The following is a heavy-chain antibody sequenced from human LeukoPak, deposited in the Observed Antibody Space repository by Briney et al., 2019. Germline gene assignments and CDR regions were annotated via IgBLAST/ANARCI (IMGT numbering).Heavy chain of an antibody. CDR3: ARDRGTWNDDGFDY. Sequence: SETLSLTCTVSGGSISTSNYYWGWIRQPPGKGLEWIGNIFYSGSTYYSPSLKSRVTMSVDTSKNQFSLKLSSVTAADTAVYYCARDRGTWNDDGFDYWGQGTLVTVSS. D-gene: IGHD1-1*01. CDR1: GGSISTSNYY. V-gene: IGHV4-39*07. CDR2: IFYSGST. J-gene: IGHJ4*02.